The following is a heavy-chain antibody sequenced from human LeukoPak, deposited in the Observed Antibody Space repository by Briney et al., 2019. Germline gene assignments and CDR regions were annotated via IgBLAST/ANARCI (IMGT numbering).Heavy chain of an antibody. V-gene: IGHV3-15*01. Sequence: PGGSLRLSCAASGFTVSNARVSWVRQAPGKGLEGVGRIKSKTDGGTTDYTAPVKGRFTSSRDDSENPLYLQMSSLNTEDTAVYYCPPIRYGDYPDYWGQGTLVTVSS. CDR2: IKSKTDGGTT. CDR1: GFTVSNAR. CDR3: PPIRYGDYPDY. D-gene: IGHD4-17*01. J-gene: IGHJ4*02.